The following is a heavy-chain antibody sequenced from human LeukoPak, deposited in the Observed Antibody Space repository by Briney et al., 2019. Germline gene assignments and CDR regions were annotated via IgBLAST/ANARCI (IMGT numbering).Heavy chain of an antibody. CDR2: VYQSGTT. V-gene: IGHV4-38-2*02. D-gene: IGHD6-13*01. Sequence: PSETLSLTCTVSGFSISSGHYWGWVRQPPGAGLEWIGSVYQSGTTYYNPSLKSRVTISVDTSKNQFSLKLSSVTAADTAVYYCARHTTGQQQPVYYFDYWGQGTLVTVSS. CDR3: ARHTTGQQQPVYYFDY. J-gene: IGHJ4*02. CDR1: GFSISSGHY.